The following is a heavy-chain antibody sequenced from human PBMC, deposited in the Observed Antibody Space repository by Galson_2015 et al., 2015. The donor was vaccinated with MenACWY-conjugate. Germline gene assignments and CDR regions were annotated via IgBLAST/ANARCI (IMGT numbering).Heavy chain of an antibody. CDR1: GYSFTSYW. D-gene: IGHD5-18*01. CDR2: VYPGDSET. CDR3: ARGGFTYGDAFDI. V-gene: IGHV5-51*03. Sequence: SGAEVKKPGESLKISCKGSGYSFTSYWIGWVRQMPGKGLEWMGIVYPGDSETRYSPSFQGQVTISADKSISTAYLQWSSLEASDTAMYYCARGGFTYGDAFDIWGQGTMVTVSS. J-gene: IGHJ3*02.